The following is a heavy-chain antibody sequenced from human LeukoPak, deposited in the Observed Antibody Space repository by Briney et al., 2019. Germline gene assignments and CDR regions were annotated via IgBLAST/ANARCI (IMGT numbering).Heavy chain of an antibody. Sequence: GGSLRLSCAASGFTFSSYAMNWVRQAPGKGLEWVSAISSSSSYIYYADSVKGRFTISRHNAKRSLYLQMNSLRAEDTAVYYCARDLGGYGDYGTNFDYWGQGTLVTVSS. D-gene: IGHD4-17*01. CDR3: ARDLGGYGDYGTNFDY. CDR2: ISSSSSYI. V-gene: IGHV3-21*01. CDR1: GFTFSSYA. J-gene: IGHJ4*02.